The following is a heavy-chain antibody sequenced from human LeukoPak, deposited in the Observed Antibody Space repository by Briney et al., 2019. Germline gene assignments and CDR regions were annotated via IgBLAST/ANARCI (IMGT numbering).Heavy chain of an antibody. D-gene: IGHD4-17*01. V-gene: IGHV3-7*01. Sequence: GSLRLSCAASGFTFSSYWMSWVRQAPGKGLEWVANIKQDGSEKNYVDSVKGRFTISRDNAKNSLYLQMNSLRAEDTAVYYCARARTTVTAFDYWGQGTLVTVSS. CDR3: ARARTTVTAFDY. CDR2: IKQDGSEK. J-gene: IGHJ4*02. CDR1: GFTFSSYW.